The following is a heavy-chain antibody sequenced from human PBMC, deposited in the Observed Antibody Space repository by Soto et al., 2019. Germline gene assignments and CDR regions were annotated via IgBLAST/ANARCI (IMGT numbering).Heavy chain of an antibody. V-gene: IGHV1-69*02. CDR1: GCTFSSYT. D-gene: IGHD2-15*01. J-gene: IGHJ5*02. Sequence: VKVSCKASGCTFSSYTISWVSHATGQGLEWMGRIIPILGIANYAQKFQGRVTITADKSTSTAYMELSSLRSEDTAVYYCASRLGYCSGGSCTNDWFDPWGQGTLVTDSS. CDR2: IIPILGIA. CDR3: ASRLGYCSGGSCTNDWFDP.